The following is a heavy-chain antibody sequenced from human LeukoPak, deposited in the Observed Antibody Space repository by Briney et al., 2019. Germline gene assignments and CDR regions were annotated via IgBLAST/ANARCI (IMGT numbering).Heavy chain of an antibody. CDR1: GGSISSYH. CDR2: MYYSGGA. D-gene: IGHD6-13*01. J-gene: IGHJ4*02. V-gene: IGHV4-59*08. CDR3: ARQDTSRYSNLDI. Sequence: SETLSLTCTVSGGSISSYHWSWIRQPPGKGLEWIGYMYYSGGANYSPSLKSRVTISVDTSKNQFSLKLSSVTVADTAVYYCARQDTSRYSNLDIWGQGTLVTVSS.